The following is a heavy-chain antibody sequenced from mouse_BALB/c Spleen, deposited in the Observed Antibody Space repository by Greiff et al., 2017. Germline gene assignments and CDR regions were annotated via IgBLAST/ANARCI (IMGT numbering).Heavy chain of an antibody. V-gene: IGHV7-1*02. Sequence: EVKVVDSGGGLVQPGGSLRLSCAPSGFTFSDFYMEWVRQPPGKRLEWIAASRNKANDYTTEYSASVKGRFIVSRDTSQSILYLQMNALRAEDTAIYYCARDAWGDFDDWGQGTTLTVSS. CDR1: GFTFSDFY. J-gene: IGHJ2*01. CDR2: SRNKANDYTT. CDR3: ARDAWGDFDD.